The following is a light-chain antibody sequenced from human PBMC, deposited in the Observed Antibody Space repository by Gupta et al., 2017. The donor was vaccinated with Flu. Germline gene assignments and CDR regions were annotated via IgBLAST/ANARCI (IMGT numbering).Light chain of an antibody. V-gene: IGKV1-33*01. CDR2: DAS. CDR3: QQYDNLPPLT. J-gene: IGKJ4*01. Sequence: SSLSASVGDRVTITCQASQDISDYVNWYKQKPGKAPKLLIYDASNLETGVPSRFSGNRSGTDFTFTISSRQPEDIATYYCQQYDNLPPLTFGGGTKVEIK. CDR1: QDISDY.